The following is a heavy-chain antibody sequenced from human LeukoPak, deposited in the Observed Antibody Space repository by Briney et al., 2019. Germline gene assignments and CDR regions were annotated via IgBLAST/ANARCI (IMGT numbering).Heavy chain of an antibody. Sequence: PGGSLRLSCAASGFTFSSYGMHWVRQAPGKGLEWVAVISYDGSNKYYADSVKGRFTISRDNSKNTLYLQMNSLRAEDTAVYYCARDRYYYDSSGYYGAFDIWGQGTMVTVSS. CDR3: ARDRYYYDSSGYYGAFDI. CDR2: ISYDGSNK. J-gene: IGHJ3*02. D-gene: IGHD3-22*01. V-gene: IGHV3-30*19. CDR1: GFTFSSYG.